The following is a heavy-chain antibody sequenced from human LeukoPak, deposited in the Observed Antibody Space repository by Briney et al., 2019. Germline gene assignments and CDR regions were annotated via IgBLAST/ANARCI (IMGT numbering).Heavy chain of an antibody. CDR1: GYTFTAYY. V-gene: IGHV1-2*02. CDR3: ARTLIAAAATEFDP. Sequence: ASVKVSCKASGYTFTAYYMHWVRQAPGQGLEWMGWINPNSGGTNYAQKFQGRVTMTRDTSISTAYMELSRLRSDDTAVYYCARTLIAAAATEFDPWGQGTLVTVSP. CDR2: INPNSGGT. D-gene: IGHD6-13*01. J-gene: IGHJ5*02.